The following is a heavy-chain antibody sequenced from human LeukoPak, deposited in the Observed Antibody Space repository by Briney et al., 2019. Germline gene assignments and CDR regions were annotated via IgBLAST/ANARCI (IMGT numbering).Heavy chain of an antibody. V-gene: IGHV3-66*01. Sequence: GGSLRLSCAASGFTVSSNYMSWVRQAPGKGLEWVSVIYSGGSTYCADSVKGRFTISRDNSKNTLYLQMNSLRAEDTAVYYCASSAYCSGGSCYRDWGQGTLVTVSS. J-gene: IGHJ4*02. D-gene: IGHD2-15*01. CDR3: ASSAYCSGGSCYRD. CDR1: GFTVSSNY. CDR2: IYSGGST.